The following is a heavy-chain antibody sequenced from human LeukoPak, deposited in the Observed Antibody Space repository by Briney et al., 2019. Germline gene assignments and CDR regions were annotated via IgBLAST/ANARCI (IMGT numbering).Heavy chain of an antibody. J-gene: IGHJ5*02. Sequence: GASVKVSCKASGYTFTSYYMHWVRQAPGQGLEWMGIINPSGGSTSYAQKFQGRVTMTRDMSTSTVYMELSSLRSEDTAVYYCASELELQYNWFDPWGQGTLVTVSS. D-gene: IGHD1-7*01. CDR3: ASELELQYNWFDP. V-gene: IGHV1-46*01. CDR2: INPSGGST. CDR1: GYTFTSYY.